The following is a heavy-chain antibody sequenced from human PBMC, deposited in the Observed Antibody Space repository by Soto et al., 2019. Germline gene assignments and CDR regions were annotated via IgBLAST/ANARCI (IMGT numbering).Heavy chain of an antibody. D-gene: IGHD3-22*01. CDR2: IIPIFGTA. CDR3: AGGWDYYDSSGYYSIGY. J-gene: IGHJ4*02. V-gene: IGHV1-69*01. Sequence: QVQLVQSGAEVKKPGSSVKVSCKASGGTFSSYAISWVRQAPGQGLEWMGGIIPIFGTANYAQKFQGRVTITADESTSTAYMEQSSLRSEDTAVYYCAGGWDYYDSSGYYSIGYWGQGTLVTVSS. CDR1: GGTFSSYA.